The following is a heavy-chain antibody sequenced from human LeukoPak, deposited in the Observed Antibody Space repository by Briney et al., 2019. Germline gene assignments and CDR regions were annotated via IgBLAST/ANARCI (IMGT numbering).Heavy chain of an antibody. CDR3: ARTTYDSTSFDY. D-gene: IGHD1-1*01. Sequence: PGGSLRLSCAASGVTVSMNYMSWVRQAPGKGLEWVSVLYSGGNTYYADSVKGRFTISRDNSENTLYLQMNSLRAEDTAVYYCARTTYDSTSFDYWGQGTLVTVSS. V-gene: IGHV3-53*01. CDR1: GVTVSMNY. CDR2: LYSGGNT. J-gene: IGHJ4*02.